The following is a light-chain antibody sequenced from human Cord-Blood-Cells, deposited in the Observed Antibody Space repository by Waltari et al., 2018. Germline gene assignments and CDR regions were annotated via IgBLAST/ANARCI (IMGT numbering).Light chain of an antibody. Sequence: DIQMTQSPSTLSASVGHRVTITCRASQSTSSWLAWYQQKPGKAPKLLIYKASSLESGVPSRFSGSGSGTEFTLTISSLQPDDFATYYCQQYNSYSWTFGQGTKVEIK. CDR1: QSTSSW. J-gene: IGKJ1*01. V-gene: IGKV1-5*03. CDR2: KAS. CDR3: QQYNSYSWT.